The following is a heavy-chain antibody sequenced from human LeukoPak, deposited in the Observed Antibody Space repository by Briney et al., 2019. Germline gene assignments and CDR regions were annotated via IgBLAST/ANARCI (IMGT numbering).Heavy chain of an antibody. CDR2: ISGRAGST. V-gene: IGHV3-23*01. J-gene: IGHJ5*02. CDR1: GFTLSTYA. Sequence: GGSLRLSCAASGFTLSTYAMRWVRQAPGKGLEWVSTISGRAGSTYYADSVKGRFTISRDNSRNTLYLQMNSLRAEDTAVYYCATDGAGFDTWGQGVLVTVSS. CDR3: ATDGAGFDT.